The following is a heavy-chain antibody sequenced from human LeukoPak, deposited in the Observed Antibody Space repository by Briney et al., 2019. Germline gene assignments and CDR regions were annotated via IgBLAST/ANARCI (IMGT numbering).Heavy chain of an antibody. Sequence: SETLSLTCTVSDASLTGYYWSWIRQSTGRGLEYIGHIYHTGRADYNPSLRSRVTISVDTSKNQFYLKLNSVTAADTAVYYCARWYCTSTTCYHLAYWGQGTLVTVSS. CDR1: DASLTGYY. CDR3: ARWYCTSTTCYHLAY. V-gene: IGHV4-59*01. CDR2: IYHTGRA. J-gene: IGHJ4*02. D-gene: IGHD2-2*01.